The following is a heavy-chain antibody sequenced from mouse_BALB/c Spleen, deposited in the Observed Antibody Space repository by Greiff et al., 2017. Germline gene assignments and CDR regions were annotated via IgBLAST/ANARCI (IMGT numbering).Heavy chain of an antibody. CDR1: GFNIKDTY. CDR3: ARGRGAPDY. D-gene: IGHD6-1*01. CDR2: IDPANGNT. V-gene: IGHV14-3*02. J-gene: IGHJ2*01. Sequence: EVKLMESGAELVKPGASVKLSCTASGFNIKDTYMHWVKQRPEQGLEWIGRIDPANGNTKYDPKFQGKATITADTSSNTAYLQLSSLTSEDTAVYYSARGRGAPDYWGEGTTLTVSS.